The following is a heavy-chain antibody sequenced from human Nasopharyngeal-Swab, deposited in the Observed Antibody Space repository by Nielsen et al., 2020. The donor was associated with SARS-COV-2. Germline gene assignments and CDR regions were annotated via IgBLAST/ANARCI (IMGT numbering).Heavy chain of an antibody. Sequence: SETLSLTCTVSGGSISSSNYYWDWIRQPPGKGLEWIGDINYRGSTNYSPSLKSRVTISVDTSKNQFSLKLSSVTAADTAIYYCARDRYLGIYYYGMDVWGQGTTVTVSS. CDR3: ARDRYLGIYYYGMDV. V-gene: IGHV4-39*07. J-gene: IGHJ6*02. D-gene: IGHD3-16*01. CDR2: INYRGST. CDR1: GGSISSSNYY.